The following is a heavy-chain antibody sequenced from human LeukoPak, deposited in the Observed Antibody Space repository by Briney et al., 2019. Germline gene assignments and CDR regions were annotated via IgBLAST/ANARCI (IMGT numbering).Heavy chain of an antibody. V-gene: IGHV1-2*04. Sequence: GPVKVSYKASGYTFTGYYMHWVRQAPGQGLEWMGWINPNSGGTDYAQKFQGWVTMTRDTSISTAYMELSRLRSDDTAVHYCARDGESSSSGFDYWGQGTLVTVSS. CDR3: ARDGESSSSGFDY. J-gene: IGHJ4*02. D-gene: IGHD6-6*01. CDR1: GYTFTGYY. CDR2: INPNSGGT.